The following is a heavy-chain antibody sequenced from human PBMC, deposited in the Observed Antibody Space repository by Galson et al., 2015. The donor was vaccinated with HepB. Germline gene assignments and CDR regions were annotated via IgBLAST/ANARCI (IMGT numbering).Heavy chain of an antibody. J-gene: IGHJ4*02. CDR3: ARKNIIPVTGSGGNGEY. V-gene: IGHV3-21*01. D-gene: IGHD6-19*01. Sequence: SLRLSCATSGFTFSTYSMYWVRQAPGKGLEWVSAISSDSKYIYYADSVKGRFTISRDNTKKSLYLQMNSLRAEDTALYYCARKNIIPVTGSGGNGEYWGQGTWVPVSS. CDR2: ISSDSKYI. CDR1: GFTFSTYS.